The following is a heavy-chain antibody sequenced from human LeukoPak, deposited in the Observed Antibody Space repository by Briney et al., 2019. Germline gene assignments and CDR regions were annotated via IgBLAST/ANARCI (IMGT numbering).Heavy chain of an antibody. J-gene: IGHJ4*02. Sequence: EASVKVSCKASGGTFSSYAISWVRQAPGRGLEWMGGIIPIFGTANYAQKFQGGVTITADESTSTAYMELSSLRSEDTAVYYCARDKTRGMVDSDYYDSSGYYYAAGYWGQGTLVTVSS. CDR1: GGTFSSYA. CDR3: ARDKTRGMVDSDYYDSSGYYYAAGY. D-gene: IGHD3-22*01. CDR2: IIPIFGTA. V-gene: IGHV1-69*13.